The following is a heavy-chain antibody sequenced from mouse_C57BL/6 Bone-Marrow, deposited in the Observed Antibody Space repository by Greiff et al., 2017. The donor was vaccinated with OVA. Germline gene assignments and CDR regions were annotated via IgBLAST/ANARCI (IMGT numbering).Heavy chain of an antibody. V-gene: IGHV5-6*01. D-gene: IGHD2-12*01. J-gene: IGHJ4*01. CDR3: ARPYNAMDY. Sequence: EVMLVESGGDLVKPGGSLKLSCAASGFTFSSYGMSWVRQTPDKRLEWVATISSGGSYTSYPDSVKGRFTISRDNAKNTLYLQMSSLKSEDTAMYYCARPYNAMDYWGQGTSVTVSS. CDR1: GFTFSSYG. CDR2: ISSGGSYT.